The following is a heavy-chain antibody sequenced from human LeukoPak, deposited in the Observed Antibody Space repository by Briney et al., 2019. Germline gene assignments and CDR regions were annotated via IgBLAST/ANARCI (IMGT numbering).Heavy chain of an antibody. J-gene: IGHJ5*02. D-gene: IGHD6-19*01. Sequence: GGSLRLSCAASGFTFSSHSMNWVRQAPGKGLEWVSSISNSGDYIYYIDSVKGRFTISRDNAKNSLYLQMNSLRAEDTAVYYCAKGSGAWVAVAEWFDPWGQGTLVTVSS. CDR3: AKGSGAWVAVAEWFDP. V-gene: IGHV3-21*01. CDR2: ISNSGDYI. CDR1: GFTFSSHS.